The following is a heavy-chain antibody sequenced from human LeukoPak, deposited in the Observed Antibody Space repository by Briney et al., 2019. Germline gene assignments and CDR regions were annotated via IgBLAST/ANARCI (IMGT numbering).Heavy chain of an antibody. V-gene: IGHV4-59*01. CDR2: IHYSGNT. CDR3: ARYYCGGDCYGFDY. CDR1: GGSISGYY. D-gene: IGHD2-21*02. J-gene: IGHJ4*02. Sequence: PSETLSLTCTVSGGSISGYYWSWIRQAPGKGLEWIGYIHYSGNTNYNPSLKSRVTISVDTSKNQFSLKVNSVTAADTAVYYCARYYCGGDCYGFDYWGQGTLVTASS.